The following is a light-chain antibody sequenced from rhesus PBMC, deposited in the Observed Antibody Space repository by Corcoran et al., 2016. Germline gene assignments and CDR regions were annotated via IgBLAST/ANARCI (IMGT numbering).Light chain of an antibody. CDR2: GAS. Sequence: TVVTQSPATLSLSPGERAIFSCRASQSVGSYLSWYQQKPGQVPRLLIDGASSRATGIPDRFSGRGYGTDHTLSISSLEPEDVGVYYCQQSSNLFTFGGGTKVE. J-gene: IGKJ4*01. V-gene: IGKV3-24*04. CDR3: QQSSNLFT. CDR1: QSVGSY.